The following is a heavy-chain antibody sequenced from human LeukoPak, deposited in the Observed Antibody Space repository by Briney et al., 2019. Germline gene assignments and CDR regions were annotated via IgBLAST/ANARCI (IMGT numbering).Heavy chain of an antibody. CDR1: GFTFRRSA. CDR2: SGESGDKA. J-gene: IGHJ4*02. D-gene: IGHD3-10*01. V-gene: IGHV3-23*01. Sequence: GGSLRLSCAASGFTFRRSAMTWVRQTPGTGLEWVASVNPSGESGDKAYYGDSAKGRFTISRDTSKDTLYLQMNGLGPDDTAIYYCLRGARGSILDDWGQGSLVTVSS. CDR3: LRGARGSILDD.